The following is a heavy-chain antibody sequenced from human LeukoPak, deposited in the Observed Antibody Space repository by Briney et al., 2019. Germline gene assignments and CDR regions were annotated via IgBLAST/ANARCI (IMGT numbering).Heavy chain of an antibody. CDR3: ARDRDGGSGAFDY. CDR1: GFTFSSYS. V-gene: IGHV3-21*01. Sequence: ASLRLSCAASGFTFSSYSMNWVRQAPRKGLEWASSISSSSYIYYADSVKGRFTISRDNAKNSLYLQMNSLRAEDTAVYYCARDRDGGSGAFDYWGQGTLVTVSS. J-gene: IGHJ4*02. CDR2: ISSSSYI. D-gene: IGHD1-26*01.